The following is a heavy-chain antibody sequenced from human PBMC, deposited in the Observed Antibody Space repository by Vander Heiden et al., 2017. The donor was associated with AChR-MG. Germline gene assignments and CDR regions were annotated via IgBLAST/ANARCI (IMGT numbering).Heavy chain of an antibody. CDR3: AKRGHNDFWGSTVDY. CDR2: ISGSGGST. Sequence: EVQLLESGGGLVQPGGSLRLSCAASGFTFNTYAMSWVRQAPGKGLEWFSAISGSGGSTYYADSVKGRFTISRDNSKNTLYLQMNSLRAEDTAVYYCAKRGHNDFWGSTVDYWGQGTLVTVSS. CDR1: GFTFNTYA. D-gene: IGHD3-3*01. J-gene: IGHJ4*02. V-gene: IGHV3-23*01.